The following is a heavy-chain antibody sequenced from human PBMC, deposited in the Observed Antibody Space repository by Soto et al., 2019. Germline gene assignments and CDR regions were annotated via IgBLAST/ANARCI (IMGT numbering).Heavy chain of an antibody. CDR3: AKSSVWYPYFDS. D-gene: IGHD6-13*01. V-gene: IGHV3-23*01. CDR2: ITYTGVST. Sequence: GGSLRLSCAASGFTFSSYWMHWVRQAPGKGLVWVSSITYTGVSTYYADSVKGRFTISRDNSRDTLFLQMNSLRAEDTAIYYCAKSSVWYPYFDSWGQGTLVTVSS. J-gene: IGHJ4*02. CDR1: GFTFSSYW.